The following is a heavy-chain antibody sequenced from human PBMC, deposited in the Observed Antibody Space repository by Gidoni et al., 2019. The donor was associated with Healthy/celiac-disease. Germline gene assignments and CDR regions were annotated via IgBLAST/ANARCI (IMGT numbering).Heavy chain of an antibody. J-gene: IGHJ3*02. V-gene: IGHV3-48*01. CDR1: GFTFSSYS. CDR2: ISSSSSTI. CDR3: ARDSYDSSGYYSRDAFDI. D-gene: IGHD3-22*01. Sequence: EVQLVESGGGLVQPGGSLRLSCAASGFTFSSYSMNWVRQAPGKGLEWVSYISSSSSTIYYADSVKGRFTISRDNAKNSLYLQMNSLRAEDTAVYYCARDSYDSSGYYSRDAFDIWGQGTMVTVSS.